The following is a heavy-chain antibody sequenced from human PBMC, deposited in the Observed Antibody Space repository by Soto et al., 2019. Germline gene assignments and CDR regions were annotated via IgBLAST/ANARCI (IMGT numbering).Heavy chain of an antibody. Sequence: GGSLRLSCAASGFTFSSYGMHWVRQAPGKGLEWVAVIWYDGSNKYYADSVKGRFTISRDNSKNTLYLQMNSLRAEDTAVYYCARGHYGSGSYYLFDYWGQGTLVTVSS. V-gene: IGHV3-33*01. CDR3: ARGHYGSGSYYLFDY. CDR2: IWYDGSNK. D-gene: IGHD3-10*01. CDR1: GFTFSSYG. J-gene: IGHJ4*02.